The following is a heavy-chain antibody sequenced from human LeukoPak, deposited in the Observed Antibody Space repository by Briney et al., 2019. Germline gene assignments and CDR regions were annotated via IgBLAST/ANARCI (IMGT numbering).Heavy chain of an antibody. CDR3: ARGVGDPTSNWYFDL. CDR1: GFTFRSYS. D-gene: IGHD1-26*01. Sequence: GGSLRLSCAASGFTFRSYSMNWVRQAPGKGLEWVSSISSSSNYIYYADSVKGRFTISRDNAKNSLYLQMNSLRAEDTAVYYCARGVGDPTSNWYFDLWGRGILVTVSS. V-gene: IGHV3-21*01. J-gene: IGHJ2*01. CDR2: ISSSSNYI.